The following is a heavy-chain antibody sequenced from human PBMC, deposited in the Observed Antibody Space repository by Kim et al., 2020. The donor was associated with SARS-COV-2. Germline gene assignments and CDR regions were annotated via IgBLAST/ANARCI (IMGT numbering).Heavy chain of an antibody. V-gene: IGHV4-31*02. Sequence: STHYNPTLKSRFTIPVDTSKNPCSLKLISVTAADTAVYYCARAESGGHFDYWGQGTLVPVSS. CDR3: ARAESGGHFDY. CDR2: ST. D-gene: IGHD2-15*01. J-gene: IGHJ4*02.